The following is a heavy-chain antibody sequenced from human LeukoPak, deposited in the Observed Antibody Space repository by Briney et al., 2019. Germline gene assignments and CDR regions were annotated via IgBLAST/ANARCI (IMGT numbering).Heavy chain of an antibody. D-gene: IGHD2-15*01. CDR3: ARHVGSRVVGASDY. CDR2: IYPGDSDT. V-gene: IGHV5-51*01. CDR1: GYSFTFHW. Sequence: GESLKISCKGFGYSFTFHWIAWVRQMPGKGLEWMGIIYPGDSDTRYSPSFQGQVTISVDKSISTAYLQWSSLKASDTATYYCARHVGSRVVGASDYWGQGTLVTVSS. J-gene: IGHJ4*02.